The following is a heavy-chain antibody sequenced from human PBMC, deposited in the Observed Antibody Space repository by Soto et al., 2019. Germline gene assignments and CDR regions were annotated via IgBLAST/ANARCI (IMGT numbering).Heavy chain of an antibody. CDR2: IGTAGDT. J-gene: IGHJ6*02. Sequence: GGSLRLSCAASGFTFSSYDMHWVRQATGKGLEWVSAIGTAGDTYYPGSVKGRFTISRENAKNSLYLQMNSLRAGDTAVYYCARARYDFWSGYSNYGMDVWGQGTTVTV. D-gene: IGHD3-3*01. CDR3: ARARYDFWSGYSNYGMDV. CDR1: GFTFSSYD. V-gene: IGHV3-13*01.